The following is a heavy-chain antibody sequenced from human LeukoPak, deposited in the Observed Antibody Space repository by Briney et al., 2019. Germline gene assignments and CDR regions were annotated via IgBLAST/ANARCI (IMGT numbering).Heavy chain of an antibody. Sequence: PGGSLRLSCAASGFTFSSYAMSWVRQAPGRGLEWVSTISGSGGSTYYADSVKGQFPISRDNSKNTLYLQMNSLRAEDTALYYCAKKRPAAIGRSVDFDYWGQGTLVTVSS. J-gene: IGHJ4*02. D-gene: IGHD2-2*01. CDR1: GFTFSSYA. CDR2: ISGSGGST. CDR3: AKKRPAAIGRSVDFDY. V-gene: IGHV3-23*01.